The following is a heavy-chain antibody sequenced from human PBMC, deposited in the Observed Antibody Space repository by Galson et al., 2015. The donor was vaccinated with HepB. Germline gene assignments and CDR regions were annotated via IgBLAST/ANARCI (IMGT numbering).Heavy chain of an antibody. V-gene: IGHV5-51*03. CDR3: ARKIVGATPGGYYYYYMDV. J-gene: IGHJ6*03. CDR1: GYSFTSYW. D-gene: IGHD1-26*01. Sequence: QSGAEVKKPGESLKISCKGSGYSFTSYWIGWVRQMPGKGLEWMGIIYPGDSDTRYSPSFQGQVTISADKSISTAYLQWSSLKASDTAMYYCARKIVGATPGGYYYYYMDVWGKGTTVTVSS. CDR2: IYPGDSDT.